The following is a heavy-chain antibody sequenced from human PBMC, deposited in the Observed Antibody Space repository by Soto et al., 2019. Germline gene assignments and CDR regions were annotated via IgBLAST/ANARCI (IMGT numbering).Heavy chain of an antibody. CDR2: ISSISNTI. Sequence: GGSLILSCAASGFNVSTYSMSWVRQAQGKGVEWVSYISSISNTIYYADSVKGRFTISRDNAKNSLYLQMNSLRAEDTAVYYCARGDYYDTSGPFSDAFDIWGQGTMVTVSS. V-gene: IGHV3-48*04. D-gene: IGHD3-22*01. J-gene: IGHJ3*02. CDR3: ARGDYYDTSGPFSDAFDI. CDR1: GFNVSTYS.